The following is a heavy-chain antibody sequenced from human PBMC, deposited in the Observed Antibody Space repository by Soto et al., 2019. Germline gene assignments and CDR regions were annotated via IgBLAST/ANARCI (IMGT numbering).Heavy chain of an antibody. CDR1: GGSISSGGYS. Sequence: KTSETLSLTCAVSGGSISSGGYSWSWIRQPPGKGLEWIGYIYHSGSTYYNPSLKSRVTISVDRSKNQFSLKLSSVTAADTAVYYCARVGDYCSSTSCYTRSGRGWFDPWGQGTLVTVLL. V-gene: IGHV4-30-2*01. J-gene: IGHJ5*02. CDR2: IYHSGST. D-gene: IGHD2-2*02. CDR3: ARVGDYCSSTSCYTRSGRGWFDP.